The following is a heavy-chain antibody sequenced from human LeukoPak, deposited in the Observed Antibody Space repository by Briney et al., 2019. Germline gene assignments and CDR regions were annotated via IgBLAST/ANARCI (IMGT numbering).Heavy chain of an antibody. V-gene: IGHV1-8*01. CDR1: GYSFSNYD. CDR2: MNPDSGAT. D-gene: IGHD3-22*01. J-gene: IGHJ4*01. CDR3: VRQEDSNGYSFDY. Sequence: ASVKVSCKTSGYSFSNYDINWVRQAPGQGLEWMGWMNPDSGATDYSEHFQGRVTMTRDTSTRTAFMDLSSLRSDDTAVCYCVRQEDSNGYSFDYWGPGTLVTVST.